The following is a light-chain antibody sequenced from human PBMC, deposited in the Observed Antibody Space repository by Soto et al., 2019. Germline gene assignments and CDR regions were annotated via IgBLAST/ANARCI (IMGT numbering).Light chain of an antibody. V-gene: IGLV2-23*01. CDR1: SSNVGSYNL. J-gene: IGLJ2*01. CDR3: CSYAGSDTMI. Sequence: QSVLTQPASVSGSPGQSITISCTGTSSNVGSYNLVSWYQQHPGEAPKLMIYEASKRPSGVSNRFSGSKSGNTASLTISGLQAEDEADYYCCSYAGSDTMIFGRGTKLTVL. CDR2: EAS.